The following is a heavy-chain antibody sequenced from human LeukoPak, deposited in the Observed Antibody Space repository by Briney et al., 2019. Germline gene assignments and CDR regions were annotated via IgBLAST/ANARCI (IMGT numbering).Heavy chain of an antibody. CDR2: VYYSGST. V-gene: IGHV4-31*03. CDR1: GGSIGSGGYY. Sequence: SETLSLTCTVSGGSIGSGGYYWSWIRQHPGKGLEWIGYVYYSGSTYYNPSLKSRVTISVDTSKNQFSLKLSSVTAADTAVYYCARDGSWPRGVWYFDYWGQGTLVTVSS. CDR3: ARDGSWPRGVWYFDY. J-gene: IGHJ4*02. D-gene: IGHD1-26*01.